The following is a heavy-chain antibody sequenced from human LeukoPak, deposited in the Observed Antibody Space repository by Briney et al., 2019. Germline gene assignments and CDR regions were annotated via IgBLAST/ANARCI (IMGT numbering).Heavy chain of an antibody. CDR1: GGTFSSYA. D-gene: IGHD3-10*01. J-gene: IGHJ4*02. V-gene: IGHV1-46*01. CDR2: INPSGGST. Sequence: ASVKVSCKASGGTFSSYAISWVRQAPGQGLEWMGIINPSGGSTSYAQKLQGRVTMTRDTSTSTVYMELSSLRSEDTAVYYCARDYGSGSYYPGGYWGQGTLVTVSS. CDR3: ARDYGSGSYYPGGY.